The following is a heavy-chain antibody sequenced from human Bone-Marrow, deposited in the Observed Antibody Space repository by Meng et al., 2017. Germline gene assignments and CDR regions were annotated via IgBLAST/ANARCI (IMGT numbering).Heavy chain of an antibody. V-gene: IGHV4-31*01. CDR2: IYYSGST. CDR1: GGSISSGGYY. CDR3: ARVGYSGRRVTSSSFAY. D-gene: IGHD1-26*01. J-gene: IGHJ4*02. Sequence: QGEGEGGGPGLGKRSQTRALTCTVSGGSISSGGYYWSWIRQHPGKGLEWIGYIYYSGSTYYNPSLNSLFTISVDTSTTQFSLQLSSVPAADTAVYYCARVGYSGRRVTSSSFAYWGQGTLVTVSS.